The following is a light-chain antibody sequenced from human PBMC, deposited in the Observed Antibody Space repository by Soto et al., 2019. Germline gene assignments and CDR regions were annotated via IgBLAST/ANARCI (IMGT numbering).Light chain of an antibody. CDR2: DAS. CDR1: QSVGNNF. CDR3: HQYGTSPQT. Sequence: EIGFSQSPDTLSLSPGERATLSCRASQSVGNNFLACYQQKPGHAPTLLIYDASSRASGLPDSFIGSGSETDFTLTVSRLDLEDFVVYFCHQYGTSPQTFGQGTKVDIK. J-gene: IGKJ1*01. V-gene: IGKV3-20*01.